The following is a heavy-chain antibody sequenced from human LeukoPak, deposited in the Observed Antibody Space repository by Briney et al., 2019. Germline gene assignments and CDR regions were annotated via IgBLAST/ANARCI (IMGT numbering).Heavy chain of an antibody. D-gene: IGHD6-6*01. CDR2: INHSGST. V-gene: IGHV4-34*01. Sequence: NPSETLSLTCAVYGGSFSGYYWSWIRQPPGKGLEWIGKINHSGSTNYNPSLKSRVTISVDTSKNQFSLKLSSVTAADTAVYYCAIPSSSISYYYYMDVWGKGTTVTVSS. J-gene: IGHJ6*03. CDR1: GGSFSGYY. CDR3: AIPSSSISYYYYMDV.